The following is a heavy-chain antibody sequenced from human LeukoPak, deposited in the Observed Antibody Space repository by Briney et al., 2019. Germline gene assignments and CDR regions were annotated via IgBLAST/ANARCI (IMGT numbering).Heavy chain of an antibody. J-gene: IGHJ4*02. CDR3: ARADWNDGVDDY. V-gene: IGHV1-18*01. D-gene: IGHD1-1*01. Sequence: ASVKVSCKASGYTFTSYGISWVRQAPGQGLEWMGWISAYNGNTNYAQKLQGRVTMTTDTSTSTAYMELRSLRSDDTAVYYCARADWNDGVDDYWAREPWSPSPQ. CDR1: GYTFTSYG. CDR2: ISAYNGNT.